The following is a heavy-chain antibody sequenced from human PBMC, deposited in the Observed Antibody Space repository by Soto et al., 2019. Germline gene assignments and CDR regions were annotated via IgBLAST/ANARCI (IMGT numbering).Heavy chain of an antibody. V-gene: IGHV1-18*01. CDR2: IRAYNGNT. CDR3: ARDLPTMDV. CDR1: GYTITSYG. Sequence: QVQLVQSGADVKKPGASVKVSCKASGYTITSYGISCARQAPEQGLEWMGWIRAYNGNTNYAQKLQGKDTMTTNTSTSTAYMELRSLRPDVTAVYYCARDLPTMDVCGKGTTVTVSS. J-gene: IGHJ6*04.